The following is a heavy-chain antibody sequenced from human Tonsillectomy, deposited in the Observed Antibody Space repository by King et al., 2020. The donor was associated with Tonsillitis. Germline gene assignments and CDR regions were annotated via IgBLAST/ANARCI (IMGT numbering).Heavy chain of an antibody. CDR1: GGSISSSNYY. D-gene: IGHD2-2*01. CDR3: ARGPTIKYFDY. J-gene: IGHJ4*01. CDR2: IYYSGNT. V-gene: IGHV4-39*01. Sequence: QLQESGPGLVKPSETLSLTCIVSGGSISSSNYYWGWIRQPPGKGLEWIGSIYYSGNTYYSPSLKSRVTISVDTSKNQFSLKLNSVTAADTAVFYCARGPTIKYFDYWGRGTLVTVSS.